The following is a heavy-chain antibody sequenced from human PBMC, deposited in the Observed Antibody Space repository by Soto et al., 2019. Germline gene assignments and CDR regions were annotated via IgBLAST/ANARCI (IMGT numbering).Heavy chain of an antibody. V-gene: IGHV3-7*01. CDR1: GLTFSISW. CDR2: INPAGNVQ. J-gene: IGHJ3*02. Sequence: VQLVESGGGMVQPGESLRLSGTASGLTFSISWMTWVRQAPGEGLEWVSNINPAGNVQHYADSVKERFTISRDNAKNSLFLQMSGLRVEDTAVYYCATANTPYAFDMWGQGTMVTVSS. CDR3: ATANTPYAFDM.